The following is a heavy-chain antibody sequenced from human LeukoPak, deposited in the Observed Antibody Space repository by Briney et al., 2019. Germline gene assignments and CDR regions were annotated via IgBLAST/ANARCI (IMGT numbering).Heavy chain of an antibody. Sequence: PGGSLRLSCAASGFTFSSYGMHWVRQAPGKGLEWVSFIRYDGSNKYYADSVKGRFTISRDNSKNTLYLQMNSLRAEDTAVYYCAKGGGYSYGRTPDAFDIWGQGTMVTVSS. V-gene: IGHV3-30*02. J-gene: IGHJ3*02. CDR3: AKGGGYSYGRTPDAFDI. CDR1: GFTFSSYG. D-gene: IGHD5-18*01. CDR2: IRYDGSNK.